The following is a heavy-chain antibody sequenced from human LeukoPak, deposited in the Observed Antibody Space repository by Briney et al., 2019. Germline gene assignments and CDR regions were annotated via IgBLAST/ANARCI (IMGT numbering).Heavy chain of an antibody. J-gene: IGHJ4*02. CDR3: ATIKRGNIFGYFDF. CDR2: MLDSENT. V-gene: IGHV4-59*11. CDR1: GGSFSSHF. D-gene: IGHD5-18*01. Sequence: SETLSLTCSVPGGSFSSHFWSWIRQPPGEGLEWIGYMLDSENTKDNPYFQSRLSLSADTSKNQFSLRLTSVTAADTAVYYCATIKRGNIFGYFDFWGQGILVTVSP.